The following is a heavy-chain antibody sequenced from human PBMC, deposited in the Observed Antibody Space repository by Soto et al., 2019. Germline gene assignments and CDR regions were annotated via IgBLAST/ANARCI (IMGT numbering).Heavy chain of an antibody. CDR2: IYYSGST. Sequence: QVQLQESGPGLVKPSETLSLTCTVSGGPVSSGSYYWSWIRQPPGKGLEWIGYIYYSGSTNYNPSLKSRVTISVDTSKNQFSLKLSSVTAADTAVYYCAREAGSGGFDYWGQGTLVTVSS. CDR1: GGPVSSGSYY. V-gene: IGHV4-61*01. CDR3: AREAGSGGFDY. D-gene: IGHD3-10*01. J-gene: IGHJ4*02.